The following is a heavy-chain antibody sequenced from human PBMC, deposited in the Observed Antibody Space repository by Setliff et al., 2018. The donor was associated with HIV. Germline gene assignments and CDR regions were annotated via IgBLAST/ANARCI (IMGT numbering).Heavy chain of an antibody. CDR2: IDWDDDK. V-gene: IGHV2-70*04. Sequence: ESGPTLVNPTQTLTLTCTFSGFSLSTSGMRVTWIRQPPGKALEWLARIDWDDDKFYSTSLKTRLTTSKDTSKNQVVLTMTNMDPVDTATYYCARGPYGPPDAFDIWGQGTMVTVSS. D-gene: IGHD3-10*01. CDR3: ARGPYGPPDAFDI. J-gene: IGHJ3*02. CDR1: GFSLSTSGMR.